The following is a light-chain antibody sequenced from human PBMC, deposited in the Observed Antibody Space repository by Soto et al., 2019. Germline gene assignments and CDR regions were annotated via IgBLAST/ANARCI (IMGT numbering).Light chain of an antibody. J-gene: IGKJ1*01. V-gene: IGKV3-15*01. Sequence: EIVFRPSPGTRSLSPGERTPLSSRARQSVSRNYLVWYQQKPGQAPRLLIYGASTRATGIPARFSGSGSGTEFTLTINSLQSEDFAVYYCQQYNNWPRTFGQGAKVDI. CDR2: GAS. CDR3: QQYNNWPRT. CDR1: QSVSRN.